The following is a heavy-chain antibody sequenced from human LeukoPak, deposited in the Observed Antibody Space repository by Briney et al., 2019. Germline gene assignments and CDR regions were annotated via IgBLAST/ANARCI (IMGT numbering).Heavy chain of an antibody. CDR1: GFTFSSYT. V-gene: IGHV3-21*01. CDR3: ARVYCSGGSCYYIDY. J-gene: IGHJ4*02. CDR2: ISTTSSYI. Sequence: KPGGSLRLSCAASGFTFSSYTMIWVRQAPGKGLEWVSSISTTSSYIYYADSVQGRFTISRDNAKNSLYLQMNSLRAEDTAVYYCARVYCSGGSCYYIDYWGQGTLVTVSS. D-gene: IGHD2-15*01.